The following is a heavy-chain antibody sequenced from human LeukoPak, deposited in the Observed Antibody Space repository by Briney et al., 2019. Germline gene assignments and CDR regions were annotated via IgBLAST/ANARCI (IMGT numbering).Heavy chain of an antibody. CDR2: INPNSGGT. J-gene: IGHJ5*02. CDR1: AYSFTDYY. D-gene: IGHD3-10*01. Sequence: GASVKVSCKASAYSFTDYYMHWVRQAPGQGLEWMGWINPNSGGTNYAQKLQGRVTMTTDTSTSTAYMELRSLRSDDTAVYYCARDPSLTPYYYKSVWFDPWGQGTLVTVSS. V-gene: IGHV1-2*02. CDR3: ARDPSLTPYYYKSVWFDP.